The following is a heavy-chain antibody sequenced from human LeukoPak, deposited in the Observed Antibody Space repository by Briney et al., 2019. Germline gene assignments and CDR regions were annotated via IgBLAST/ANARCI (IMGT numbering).Heavy chain of an antibody. CDR2: INPNSGGT. J-gene: IGHJ3*02. Sequence: ASVKVSCKASGYTFTGYYMHWVRQAPGQGLEWMGWINPNSGGTNYAQKFQGRVTMTRDTSISTAYMELSRLRSDDTAVYYCARSYYYDSYPPMAFDIWGQGTMVTVSS. CDR1: GYTFTGYY. CDR3: ARSYYYDSYPPMAFDI. V-gene: IGHV1-2*02. D-gene: IGHD3-22*01.